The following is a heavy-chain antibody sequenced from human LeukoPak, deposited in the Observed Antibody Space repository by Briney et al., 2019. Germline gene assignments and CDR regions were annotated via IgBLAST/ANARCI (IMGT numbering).Heavy chain of an antibody. D-gene: IGHD3-3*01. CDR3: ARSPKYYDFWSGYPSPPNWFDP. CDR1: GYTFTGYY. J-gene: IGHJ5*02. V-gene: IGHV1-2*02. CDR2: INPNSGGT. Sequence: GASVKVSCKASGYTFTGYYMHWVRQAPGQGLEWMGWINPNSGGTNYAQKFQGRVTMTRDTSISTAYMELSRLRSDDTAVYYCARSPKYYDFWSGYPSPPNWFDPWGQGTLVTVSS.